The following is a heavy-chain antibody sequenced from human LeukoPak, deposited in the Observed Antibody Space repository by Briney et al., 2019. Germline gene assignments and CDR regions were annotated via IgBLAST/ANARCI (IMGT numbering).Heavy chain of an antibody. D-gene: IGHD2-2*01. CDR2: ISAYNGNT. J-gene: IGHJ4*02. V-gene: IGHV1-18*01. Sequence: GASVKVSCKASGYTFTSYGISWVRQAPGQGLEWMGWISAYNGNTNYAQKLQGRVTMTTDTSTSTAYMELRSLRSDDTAVYYCARVRREVVPAAIPSMARTYYFDYWGQGTLVTVSS. CDR3: ARVRREVVPAAIPSMARTYYFDY. CDR1: GYTFTSYG.